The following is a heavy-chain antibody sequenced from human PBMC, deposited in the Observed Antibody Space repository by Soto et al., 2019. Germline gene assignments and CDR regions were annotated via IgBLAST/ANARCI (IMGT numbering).Heavy chain of an antibody. CDR2: IWYDGSNK. D-gene: IGHD2-15*01. J-gene: IGHJ3*02. V-gene: IGHV3-33*01. CDR1: GFTFSSYG. Sequence: GGSLRLSCAASGFTFSSYGMHWVRQAPGKGLEWVAVIWYDGSNKYYADSVKGLFTISRDNSKNTLYLQMNSLRAEDTAVYYCARDRGDCSGGSCYPQALGGAFDIWGQGTMVTVSS. CDR3: ARDRGDCSGGSCYPQALGGAFDI.